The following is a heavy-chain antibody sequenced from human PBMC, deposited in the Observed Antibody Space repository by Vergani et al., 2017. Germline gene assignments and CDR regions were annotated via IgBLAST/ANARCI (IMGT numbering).Heavy chain of an antibody. J-gene: IGHJ5*02. Sequence: QITLKESGPTLVQPTQTLTLTCTFSGFSLSTSGVGVGWIRQPPGKALEWLGLIYWVDDKRYSPSLKSRLTITKDTSKNQVGLTMTSMDPVDPATYYCAPRIAAAGGLYYIWFDPWGQGTLVTVSS. CDR1: GFSLSTSGVG. V-gene: IGHV2-5*02. D-gene: IGHD6-13*01. CDR2: IYWVDDK. CDR3: APRIAAAGGLYYIWFDP.